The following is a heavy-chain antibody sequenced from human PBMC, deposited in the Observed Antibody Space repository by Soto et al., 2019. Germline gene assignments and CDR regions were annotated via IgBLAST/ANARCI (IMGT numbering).Heavy chain of an antibody. CDR2: VNPNTGNT. J-gene: IGHJ5*01. Sequence: QVQLVQSGAEVKKPGASVKVSCTGSGYTFRSYDIHWVRQATGQGLEWMGWVNPNTGNTGYAQKFQGRVTMTRDMSKSSAYMEVNSLTSEDTAIYYCSRAYGAGAFEFRGQGTLVPVSS. CDR1: GYTFRSYD. CDR3: SRAYGAGAFEF. V-gene: IGHV1-8*01. D-gene: IGHD3-10*01.